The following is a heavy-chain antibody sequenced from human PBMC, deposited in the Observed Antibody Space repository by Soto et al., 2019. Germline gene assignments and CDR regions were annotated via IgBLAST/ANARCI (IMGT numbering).Heavy chain of an antibody. CDR2: ISGSDDST. CDR1: GFTFSSYA. J-gene: IGHJ4*02. D-gene: IGHD6-6*01. Sequence: GGSLRLSCAASGFTFSSYAMSWVRQAPGKGLEWVSVISGSDDSTYYADSVRGRFTISRDNSKNTLYLQMNSLRAEDTAVYYCAKRSSSSTFDYWGQGTLVTVSS. V-gene: IGHV3-23*01. CDR3: AKRSSSSTFDY.